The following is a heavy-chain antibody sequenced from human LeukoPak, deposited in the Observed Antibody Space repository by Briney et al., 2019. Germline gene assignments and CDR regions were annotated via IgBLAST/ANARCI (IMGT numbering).Heavy chain of an antibody. CDR2: ISSSSSYI. J-gene: IGHJ4*02. D-gene: IGHD3-9*01. CDR1: GFTFSSYS. CDR3: ARDVWEDYDVLTGRDY. Sequence: KPGGSLRLSCAASGFTFSSYSMNWVRQAPGKGLEWVSSISSSSSYIYYADSVKGRFTISRDNAKNSLYLQMNSLRAEDTAVYYCARDVWEDYDVLTGRDYWGQGTLVTVSS. V-gene: IGHV3-21*01.